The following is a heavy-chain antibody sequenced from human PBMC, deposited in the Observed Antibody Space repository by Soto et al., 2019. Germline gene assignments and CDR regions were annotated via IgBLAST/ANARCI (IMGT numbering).Heavy chain of an antibody. D-gene: IGHD3-3*01. Sequence: EVQLLESGGGLVQPGGSLRLSCAASGFIFSSYAMSWVRQAPGKGLEWVSGISASGSNTYYADSVKGRFTISRDNSKNTLYLQMNNLRVEDKAVYYCADGGEWSFNFEYWGQGPLVTVFS. CDR2: ISASGSNT. V-gene: IGHV3-23*01. J-gene: IGHJ4*02. CDR1: GFIFSSYA. CDR3: ADGGEWSFNFEY.